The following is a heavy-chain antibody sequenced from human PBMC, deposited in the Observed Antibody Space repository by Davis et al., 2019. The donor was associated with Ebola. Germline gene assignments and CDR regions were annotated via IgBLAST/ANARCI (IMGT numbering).Heavy chain of an antibody. CDR2: INHSGST. J-gene: IGHJ6*02. Sequence: SETLSLTCAVYGGSFSGYYWSCSRQPPGKGLEWIGEINHSGSTNYNPSLKSRVTISVDTSKNQFSLKLSSVTAADTAVYYCARFRRTFYYYYGMDVWGQGTTVTVSS. V-gene: IGHV4-34*01. D-gene: IGHD1/OR15-1a*01. CDR3: ARFRRTFYYYYGMDV. CDR1: GGSFSGYY.